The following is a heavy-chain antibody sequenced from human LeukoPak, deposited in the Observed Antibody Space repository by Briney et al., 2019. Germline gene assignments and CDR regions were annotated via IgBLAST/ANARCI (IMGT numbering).Heavy chain of an antibody. CDR2: ISSSGRTI. Sequence: PGGSLRLSRAASGFTLRDYYMSWVRQAPGKGREGGSYISSSGRTIYYAEPVEGRFTISRDNDKSTLYLQMNSLRAEDRAVYYCARDGEGSQFWLDFWGQGTLVTVSS. J-gene: IGHJ4*02. CDR3: ARDGEGSQFWLDF. D-gene: IGHD3-10*01. V-gene: IGHV3-11*01. CDR1: GFTLRDYY.